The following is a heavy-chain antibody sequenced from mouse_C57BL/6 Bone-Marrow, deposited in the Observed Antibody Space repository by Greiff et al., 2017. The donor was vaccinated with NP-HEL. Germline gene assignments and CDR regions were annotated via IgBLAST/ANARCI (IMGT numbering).Heavy chain of an antibody. CDR2: IRSKSSNYAT. J-gene: IGHJ4*01. CDR3: VRDLGRDYYYAMDY. CDR1: GFTFNTYA. Sequence: EVQLVESGGGLVQPKGSLKLSCAASGFTFNTYAMHWVRQAPGKGLEWVARIRSKSSNYATYYADSVKDRFTISRDDSQSMLYLQMNNLKTEDTAMYYCVRDLGRDYYYAMDYWGQGTSVTVSS. V-gene: IGHV10-3*01. D-gene: IGHD4-1*01.